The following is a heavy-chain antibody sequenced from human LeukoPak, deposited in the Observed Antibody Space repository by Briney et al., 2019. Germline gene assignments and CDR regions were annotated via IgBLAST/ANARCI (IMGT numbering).Heavy chain of an antibody. CDR2: INPNSGGT. V-gene: IGHV1-2*02. CDR1: GYTFTSYG. CDR3: ARDMASLYGDFGFDY. D-gene: IGHD4-17*01. Sequence: ASVKVSCKASGYTFTSYGISWVRQAPGQGLEWMGWINPNSGGTNYAQKFQGRVTMTRDTSISTAYMELSRLRSDDTAVYYCARDMASLYGDFGFDYWGQGTLVTVSS. J-gene: IGHJ4*02.